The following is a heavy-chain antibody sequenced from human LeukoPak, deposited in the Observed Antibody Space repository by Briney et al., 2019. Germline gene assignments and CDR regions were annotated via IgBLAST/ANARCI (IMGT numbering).Heavy chain of an antibody. V-gene: IGHV4-59*01. J-gene: IGHJ4*02. D-gene: IGHD3-10*01. CDR3: ARDRAGRPDY. CDR2: IYYSGST. CDR1: GGSISNYY. Sequence: SETLSLTCTVSGGSISNYYWSWIRQPPGNTLEWIGYIYYSGSTNYNPSLKSRATISVDTSKNQFSLNLNSVTAADTAVYYCARDRAGRPDYWGQGTLVTVSS.